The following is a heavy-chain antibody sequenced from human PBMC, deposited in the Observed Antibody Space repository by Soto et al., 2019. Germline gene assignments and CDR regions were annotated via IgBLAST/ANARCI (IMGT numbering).Heavy chain of an antibody. D-gene: IGHD1-26*01. V-gene: IGHV3-48*02. CDR2: ISVGSRNI. CDR3: ARDGRRGYDMDV. CDR1: GFTFSSHS. Sequence: EVQLVESGGALVQPGGSLRLSCAASGFTFSSHSMNWVRQAPGKGLEWVSYISVGSRNIYYADSVKGRFTISRDNAKNSLYLQMNSLRDEDTAVYYCARDGRRGYDMDVWGQGTTVTVSS. J-gene: IGHJ6*02.